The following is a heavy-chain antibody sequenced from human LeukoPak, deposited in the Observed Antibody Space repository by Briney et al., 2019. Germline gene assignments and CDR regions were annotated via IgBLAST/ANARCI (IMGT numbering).Heavy chain of an antibody. D-gene: IGHD6-13*01. Sequence: ASVNVSCKASGYTFTSYYMHWVRQAPGQGLEWMGIINPSGGSTSYAQKFQGRVTMTRDTSTSTVYMELSSLRSEDTAVYYCARSGSKDRAAAGYFDYWGQGTLVTVSS. CDR1: GYTFTSYY. V-gene: IGHV1-46*01. CDR2: INPSGGST. CDR3: ARSGSKDRAAAGYFDY. J-gene: IGHJ4*02.